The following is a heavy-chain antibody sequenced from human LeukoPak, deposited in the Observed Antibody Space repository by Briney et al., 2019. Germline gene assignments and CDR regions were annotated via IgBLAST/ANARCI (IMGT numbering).Heavy chain of an antibody. CDR1: DGSISTYY. Sequence: MASETLSLTCTISDGSISTYYWSWIRQPPGKGLEWIGYIHNRGSTNYNPSLKSRVTMSVDTSKNQFSLKLSSVTAADTAVYYCARAVGSGSFQTYYYYMDVWGKGTTVTISS. V-gene: IGHV4-59*12. D-gene: IGHD3-10*01. J-gene: IGHJ6*03. CDR2: IHNRGST. CDR3: ARAVGSGSFQTYYYYMDV.